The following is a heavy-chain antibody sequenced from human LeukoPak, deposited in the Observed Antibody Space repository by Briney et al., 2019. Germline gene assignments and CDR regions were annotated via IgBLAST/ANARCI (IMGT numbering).Heavy chain of an antibody. V-gene: IGHV3-23*01. CDR3: AKRRSRNTSPFDS. CDR2: SSGSNT. Sequence: GGSLRLSCVVSGFTISSDAMTWVRQAPGKGLEWVSASSGSNTLYTDSVRGRFTISRDDSKNILYLQMNSLRAEDTAVYYCAKRRSRNTSPFDSWGQGTLVTVSP. J-gene: IGHJ4*02. CDR1: GFTISSDA. D-gene: IGHD1-1*01.